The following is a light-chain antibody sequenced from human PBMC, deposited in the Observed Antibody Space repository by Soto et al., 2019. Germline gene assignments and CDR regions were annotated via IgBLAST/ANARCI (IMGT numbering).Light chain of an antibody. V-gene: IGLV4-69*01. J-gene: IGLJ2*01. CDR2: LNSDGSH. CDR3: QTWGTGIHVV. CDR1: SGHSSYD. Sequence: QLVLTQSPSASASLGASVKLTCTLSSGHSSYDIAWHQQRPEKGPRYLMKLNSDGSHTKGDGIPNRFSGSSSGAARYLTISSLQSEDEADYYCQTWGTGIHVVFGGGTQLTVL.